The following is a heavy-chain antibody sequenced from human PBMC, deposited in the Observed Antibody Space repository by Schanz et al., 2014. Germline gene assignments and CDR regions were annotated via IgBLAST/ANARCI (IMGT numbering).Heavy chain of an antibody. CDR3: AKSQGSSFDS. J-gene: IGHJ4*02. D-gene: IGHD6-13*01. CDR1: GFAVDNYY. Sequence: EVHLLESGGGLVPPGGSLRLSCAASGFAVDNYYMSCVRQAPGRGLECVSSFNDGGVNKYYADSVKGRFTISSDNSKSTLYLQMSSLRAEDTAVYYCAKSQGSSFDSWGQGTLVTVSS. V-gene: IGHV3-23*01. CDR2: FNDGGVNK.